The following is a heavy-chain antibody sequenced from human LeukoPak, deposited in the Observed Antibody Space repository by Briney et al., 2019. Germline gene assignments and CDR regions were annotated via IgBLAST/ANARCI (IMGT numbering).Heavy chain of an antibody. CDR2: INSDGSST. V-gene: IGHV3-74*01. Sequence: GGSLRLSCAASGFTFSSYWMHWVRQAPGKGLVWVSRINSDGSSTSYADSVKGRFTISRDSAKNTLYLQMNSLRAEDTAVYYCARWLGFGEPRGDYWGQGTVVTVSS. CDR3: ARWLGFGEPRGDY. CDR1: GFTFSSYW. J-gene: IGHJ4*02. D-gene: IGHD3-10*01.